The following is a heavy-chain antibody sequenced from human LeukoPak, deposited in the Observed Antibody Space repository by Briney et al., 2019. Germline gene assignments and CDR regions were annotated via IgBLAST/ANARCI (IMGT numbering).Heavy chain of an antibody. CDR3: ARLSYCSSTSCYRDAFDI. Sequence: KPSETLSLTCAVSGCSISSYYWSWIRQPPGKGLEWIAYIYYSGSTNYNPSPMSRVAISVDTSKNQFSLKLSSVTAADTAVYYCARLSYCSSTSCYRDAFDIWGQGTMVTVSS. J-gene: IGHJ3*02. D-gene: IGHD2-2*01. CDR1: GCSISSYY. CDR2: IYYSGST. V-gene: IGHV4-59*01.